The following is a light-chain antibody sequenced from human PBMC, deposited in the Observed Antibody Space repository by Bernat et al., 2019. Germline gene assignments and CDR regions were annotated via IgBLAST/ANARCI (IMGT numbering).Light chain of an antibody. CDR1: SSDVGSYNL. J-gene: IGLJ2*01. Sequence: QSALTQPASVSGSPGQSITISCTGTSSDVGSYNLVSWYQQHPGKAPKLIIYEVTKRPSGVSNRFSGSKSGNTASLTISGLQPEDEADYFCCSYAGRSTFDVFAGGTELTVL. CDR2: EVT. V-gene: IGLV2-23*02. CDR3: CSYAGRSTFDV.